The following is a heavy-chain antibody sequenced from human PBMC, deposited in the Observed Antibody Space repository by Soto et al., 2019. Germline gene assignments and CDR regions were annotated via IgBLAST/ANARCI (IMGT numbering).Heavy chain of an antibody. CDR3: ARGTTAMANYYYYGMDV. CDR1: GYSFTSYW. CDR2: IYPGDSDT. D-gene: IGHD5-18*01. Sequence: GESLKISCKGSGYSFTSYWIGWVRQMPGKGLEWMGIIYPGDSDTRYSPSFQGQVTISADKSISTAYLQWSSLKASDTAMYYCARGTTAMANYYYYGMDVWGQGXTVTVSS. J-gene: IGHJ6*02. V-gene: IGHV5-51*01.